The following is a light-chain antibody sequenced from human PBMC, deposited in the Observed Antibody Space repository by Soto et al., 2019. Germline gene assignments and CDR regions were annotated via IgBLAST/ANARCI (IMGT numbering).Light chain of an antibody. J-gene: IGKJ5*01. V-gene: IGKV3D-20*02. CDR2: GAS. Sequence: ENVLTQSPGTLSLSPGERATLSFRASQSVSSTYLAWYQQKPGQAPRLLIYGASSRATDIPDRFSGSGSGTDFTLTISRLEPEDFAVYYCQQRSNFGQGIRLEI. CDR3: QQRSN. CDR1: QSVSSTY.